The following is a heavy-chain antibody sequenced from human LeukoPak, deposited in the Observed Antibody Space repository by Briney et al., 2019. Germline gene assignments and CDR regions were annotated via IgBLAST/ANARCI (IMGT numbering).Heavy chain of an antibody. CDR2: ISWDGGST. J-gene: IGHJ6*03. V-gene: IGHV3-43*01. D-gene: IGHD2-15*01. CDR3: AKEQDGYYYMDV. Sequence: GGSLRLSCAASGFTFDDYTMHWVRQAPGKGLEWVSLISWDGGSTYYADSVKGRFTISRDNSKNSLYLQMNSLRTEDTALYYCAKEQDGYYYMDVWGKGTTVTVSS. CDR1: GFTFDDYT.